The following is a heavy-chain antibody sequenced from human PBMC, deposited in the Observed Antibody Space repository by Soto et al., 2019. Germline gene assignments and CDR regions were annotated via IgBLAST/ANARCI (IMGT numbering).Heavy chain of an antibody. D-gene: IGHD3-10*01. J-gene: IGHJ1*01. CDR2: IHHSGTTT. Sequence: PSETLSLTCGVSGAYISTYGWWTWVRQAPGKGLEWVAEIHHSGTTTNYNPFLKSRLTISLDQSINHFSLRLTSATAAHTAIYYCATRDYTGRPFWGPGTLVTLAS. CDR3: ATRDYTGRPF. CDR1: GAYISTYGW. V-gene: IGHV4-4*02.